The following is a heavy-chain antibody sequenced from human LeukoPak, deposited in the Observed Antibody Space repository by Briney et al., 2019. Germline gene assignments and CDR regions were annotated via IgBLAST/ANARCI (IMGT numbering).Heavy chain of an antibody. D-gene: IGHD1-7*01. Sequence: RPGGSLRLSRAASGFPFSSYRMRWVRQAPGKGREWVANIKQDGSEKHYVDSVKGRFTISRDNAKNSLYLQMNSLRAEDTAVYYCARGTNFGYFDYWGQGTLVTVSS. J-gene: IGHJ4*02. CDR3: ARGTNFGYFDY. V-gene: IGHV3-7*01. CDR1: GFPFSSYR. CDR2: IKQDGSEK.